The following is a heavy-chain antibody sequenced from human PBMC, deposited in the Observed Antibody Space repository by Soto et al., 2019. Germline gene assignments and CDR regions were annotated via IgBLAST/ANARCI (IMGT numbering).Heavy chain of an antibody. CDR1: GDSISSYY. D-gene: IGHD2-15*01. J-gene: IGHJ4*02. CDR3: ARARCITCSIHY. CDR2: ISYSGST. Sequence: SETLSLTCTVSGDSISSYYWNWIRQPPGKGPEWTGYISYSGSTNYNPSLKSRVTISVDTSKNQFSLNLSSVTAADTAVYYCARARCITCSIHYPGQATLVTVSS. V-gene: IGHV4-59*01.